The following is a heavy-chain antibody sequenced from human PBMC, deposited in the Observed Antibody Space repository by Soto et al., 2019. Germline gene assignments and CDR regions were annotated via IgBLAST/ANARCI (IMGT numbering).Heavy chain of an antibody. V-gene: IGHV4-30-4*01. CDR1: GGSISSGDYY. CDR2: IYYSGST. J-gene: IGHJ5*02. CDR3: ARYYDFWSGLSWFDP. Sequence: NPSETLSLTCTVSGGSISSGDYYWSWIRQPPGKGLEWIGYIYYSGSTYYNPSLKSRVTISVDTSKNQFSLKLSSVTAADTAVYYCARYYDFWSGLSWFDPWGQGTLVTVSS. D-gene: IGHD3-3*01.